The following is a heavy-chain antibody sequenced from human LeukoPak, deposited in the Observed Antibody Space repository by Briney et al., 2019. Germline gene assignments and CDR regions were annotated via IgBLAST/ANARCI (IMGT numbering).Heavy chain of an antibody. D-gene: IGHD6-19*01. CDR1: GFSFSSYG. CDR2: ITGSGGNT. Sequence: GGSLRLSCAASGFSFSSYGMSWVRQGPGKGLEWVSTITGSGGNTDYADSVKGRFTISRDNSKNTLYLQMHSLRAEDTAVYYCAKVKEMYSSGSYYFDYWGQGTLVTVSS. V-gene: IGHV3-23*01. J-gene: IGHJ4*02. CDR3: AKVKEMYSSGSYYFDY.